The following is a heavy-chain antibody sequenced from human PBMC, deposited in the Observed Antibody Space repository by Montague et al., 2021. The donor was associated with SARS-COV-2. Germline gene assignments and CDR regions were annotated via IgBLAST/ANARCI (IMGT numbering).Heavy chain of an antibody. CDR1: GGSINNYF. Sequence: SETLSLTCSVSGGSINNYFWGWIRQSPGKGLEWVGYIHSTGSTAXXPSLKSRVIISVDTSKTQISLKLSSVSAADTALYYCARAVVGAKTATIESWGQGTLVTVSS. CDR3: ARAVVGAKTATIES. V-gene: IGHV4-59*01. CDR2: IHSTGST. D-gene: IGHD2-15*01. J-gene: IGHJ4*02.